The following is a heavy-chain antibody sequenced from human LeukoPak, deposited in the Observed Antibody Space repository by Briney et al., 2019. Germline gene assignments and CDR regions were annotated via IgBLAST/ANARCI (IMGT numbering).Heavy chain of an antibody. J-gene: IGHJ5*02. D-gene: IGHD3-22*01. CDR2: ISYDGSNK. CDR3: ARGEHYYDSSGYYYL. V-gene: IGHV3-30*04. CDR1: GFTFSSYA. Sequence: GRSLRLSCAASGFTFSSYAMHWVRQAPGKGLEWVAVISYDGSNKYYADSVKGRFTISRDSSKNTLYLQMNSLRAENTAVYYCARGEHYYDSSGYYYLWGQGTLVTVSS.